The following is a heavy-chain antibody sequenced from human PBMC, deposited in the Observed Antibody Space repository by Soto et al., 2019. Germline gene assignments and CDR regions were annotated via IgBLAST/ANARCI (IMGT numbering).Heavy chain of an antibody. Sequence: QVQLQESGPGLVKPSQTLSLTCTVSGGSISSGGYYWSWIRQHPGKGLEWIGYIYYSGSTYYNPSRKSRVTISVDTSKNQFSLKLSSVTAADTAVYYCARETTVDTAMVTPGTYNWFDPWGQGTLVTVSS. CDR2: IYYSGST. J-gene: IGHJ5*02. V-gene: IGHV4-31*03. CDR1: GGSISSGGYY. CDR3: ARETTVDTAMVTPGTYNWFDP. D-gene: IGHD5-18*01.